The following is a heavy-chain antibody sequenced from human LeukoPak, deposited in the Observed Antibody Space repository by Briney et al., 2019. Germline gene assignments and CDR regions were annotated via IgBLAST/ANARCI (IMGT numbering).Heavy chain of an antibody. V-gene: IGHV4-34*01. Sequence: SETLSLTCAVYGGSFSGYYWSWIRQPPGKGLEWIGEINHSGSTNYDPSLKSRVTISVDTSKNQFSLKLSSVTAADTAVYYCARGYSSGWYVGYWGQGTLVTVYS. CDR1: GGSFSGYY. CDR2: INHSGST. D-gene: IGHD6-19*01. CDR3: ARGYSSGWYVGY. J-gene: IGHJ4*02.